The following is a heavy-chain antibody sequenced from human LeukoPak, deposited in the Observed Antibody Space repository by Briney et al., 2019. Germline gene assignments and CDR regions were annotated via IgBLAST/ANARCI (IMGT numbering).Heavy chain of an antibody. CDR2: ISSSGSTI. V-gene: IGHV3-11*04. Sequence: GGSLRLSCAASGFTFSDYYMSWICQAPGKGLEWVSYISSSGSTIYYADSVKGRFTISRDNAKNSLYLQMNSLRAEDTAVYYCATNFLYYYGSGSSYYYMDVWGKGTTVTVSS. D-gene: IGHD3-10*01. J-gene: IGHJ6*03. CDR3: ATNFLYYYGSGSSYYYMDV. CDR1: GFTFSDYY.